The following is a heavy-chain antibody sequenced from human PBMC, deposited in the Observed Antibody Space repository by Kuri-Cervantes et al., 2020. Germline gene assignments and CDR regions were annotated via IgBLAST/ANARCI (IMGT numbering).Heavy chain of an antibody. CDR2: INHSGSI. V-gene: IGHV4-38-2*01. J-gene: IGHJ5*02. D-gene: IGHD3-3*01. Sequence: GSLRLSCVVSDYSISSGYYWGWIRQPPGKGLEWIGEINHSGSINYNPSLKSRVTISVDTSKNQFSLQLNSVTPEDTAVYYCARMGFGRFLEWFLPNWFDPWGQGTLVTVSS. CDR3: ARMGFGRFLEWFLPNWFDP. CDR1: DYSISSGYY.